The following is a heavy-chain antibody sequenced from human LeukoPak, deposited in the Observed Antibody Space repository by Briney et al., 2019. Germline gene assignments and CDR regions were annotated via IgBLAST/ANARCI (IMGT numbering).Heavy chain of an antibody. CDR3: ARGGGRYYDFWSGYYYFDY. CDR2: INPRGGST. J-gene: IGHJ4*02. D-gene: IGHD3-3*01. Sequence: ASVKVSCKASGYTFTSYYMHWVRQAPGQGLEWMGIINPRGGSTSYAQKFQGRVTMTRDTSTSTVYMELSSLRSEDTAVYYCARGGGRYYDFWSGYYYFDYWGQGTLVTVSS. V-gene: IGHV1-46*01. CDR1: GYTFTSYY.